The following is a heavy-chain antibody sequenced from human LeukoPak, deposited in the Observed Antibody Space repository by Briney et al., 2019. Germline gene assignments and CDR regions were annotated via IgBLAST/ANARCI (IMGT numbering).Heavy chain of an antibody. CDR3: AKERLETFDY. Sequence: PGGSLRLSCAASGFFFSNYWMSWVRQAQGKGLEWVANINLDGNGRFYVDSVKGRFTISRDNNKKSVYLQMNSLRAEDTAVYYCAKERLETFDYWGQGTLVTVSS. J-gene: IGHJ4*02. V-gene: IGHV3-7*03. CDR1: GFFFSNYW. CDR2: INLDGNGR.